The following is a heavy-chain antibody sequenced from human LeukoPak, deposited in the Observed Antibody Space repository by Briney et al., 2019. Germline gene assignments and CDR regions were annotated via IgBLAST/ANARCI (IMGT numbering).Heavy chain of an antibody. Sequence: GASVKVSCKASGYTFTCYYMHWVRQAPGQGLEWMGWINPNSGGTNYAQKFQGWVTMTRDTSISTAYMELSRLRSDDTAVYYCARGGSSWTTPYNWFDPWGQGTLVTVSS. CDR3: ARGGSSWTTPYNWFDP. V-gene: IGHV1-2*04. D-gene: IGHD6-13*01. CDR1: GYTFTCYY. CDR2: INPNSGGT. J-gene: IGHJ5*02.